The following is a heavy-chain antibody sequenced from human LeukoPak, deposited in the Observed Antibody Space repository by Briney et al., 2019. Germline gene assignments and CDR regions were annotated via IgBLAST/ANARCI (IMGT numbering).Heavy chain of an antibody. Sequence: GGSLRLSCAASGFTFDDYTMHWVRQAPGKGLEWVSLISGDGGNTYYADSVKGRFTISRDNSKNSLYLRMNSLRSEDTALYYCAKGGYCGGDCLYYFVYWGQGTLVTVSS. J-gene: IGHJ4*02. CDR1: GFTFDDYT. CDR3: AKGGYCGGDCLYYFVY. CDR2: ISGDGGNT. D-gene: IGHD2-21*02. V-gene: IGHV3-43*02.